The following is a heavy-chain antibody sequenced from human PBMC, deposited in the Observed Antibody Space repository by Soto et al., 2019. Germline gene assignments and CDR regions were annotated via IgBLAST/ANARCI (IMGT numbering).Heavy chain of an antibody. V-gene: IGHV3-21*01. CDR1: GFTFSRYS. J-gene: IGHJ4*02. CDR3: ARESEDLTSNFDY. CDR2: ISSTTNYI. Sequence: GGSLRLSCAASGFTFSRYSMNWVRQAPGKGLEWVSSISSTTNYIYYADSMKGRFTVSRDNAKNSVYLDMNSLSAEDTAVYYCARESEDLTSNFDYWGKGTLVTVSS.